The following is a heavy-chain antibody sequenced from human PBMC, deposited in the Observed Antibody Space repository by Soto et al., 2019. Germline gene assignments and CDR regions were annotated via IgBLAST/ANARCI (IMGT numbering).Heavy chain of an antibody. D-gene: IGHD6-6*01. J-gene: IGHJ6*02. CDR3: AKDSRIAARPRYYYGMDV. CDR1: GFTFSSYA. Sequence: LXLSCAASGFTFSSYAMSWVRQAPGKGLEWVSAISGSGGSTYYADSVKGRFTISRDNSKNTLYLQMNSLRAEDTAVYCCAKDSRIAARPRYYYGMDVWGQGTTVTVSS. V-gene: IGHV3-23*01. CDR2: ISGSGGST.